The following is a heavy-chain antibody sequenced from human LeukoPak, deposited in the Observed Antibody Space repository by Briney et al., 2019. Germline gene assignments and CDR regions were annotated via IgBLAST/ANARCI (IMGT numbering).Heavy chain of an antibody. D-gene: IGHD5-18*01. CDR3: ARGSHSYGYGFDY. Sequence: GGSLRLSCAASGFTFSSYWMHWVRQAPGKGLVWVSRINSDGSSTSYADSVKGRFTISRDNSKNTLYLQMNSLRAEDTAVYYCARGSHSYGYGFDYWGQGTLVTVSS. J-gene: IGHJ4*02. V-gene: IGHV3-74*01. CDR2: INSDGSST. CDR1: GFTFSSYW.